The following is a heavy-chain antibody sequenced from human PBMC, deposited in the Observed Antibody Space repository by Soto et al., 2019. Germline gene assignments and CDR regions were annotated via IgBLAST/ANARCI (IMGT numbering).Heavy chain of an antibody. CDR3: ARSGTGSWDYYHYYGMDV. V-gene: IGHV4-59*01. J-gene: IGHJ6*02. CDR1: GGSISSYY. Sequence: SETLSLTCTVSGGSISSYYWSWIRQPPGKGLEWIGYIYYSGSTKYNPSLKSRVTISVDTSKNQFSLKLSSVTAADTAVYYCARSGTGSWDYYHYYGMDVWGQGTTVTVSS. D-gene: IGHD2-15*01. CDR2: IYYSGST.